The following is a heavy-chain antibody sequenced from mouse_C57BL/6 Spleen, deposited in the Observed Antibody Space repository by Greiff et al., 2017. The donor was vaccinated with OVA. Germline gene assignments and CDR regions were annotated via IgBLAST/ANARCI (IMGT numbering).Heavy chain of an antibody. Sequence: QVQLQQSGPELVKPGASVKISCKASGYAFSSSWMNWVKQRPGTGLEWIGWIYPGDGDTNYTGKFKGKATLTADKTSSTAYMQLSSLTSEDSAVYICARVPIVTTRYFDYWGQGTTLTVSS. CDR2: IYPGDGDT. CDR1: GYAFSSSW. V-gene: IGHV1-82*01. D-gene: IGHD2-12*01. J-gene: IGHJ2*01. CDR3: ARVPIVTTRYFDY.